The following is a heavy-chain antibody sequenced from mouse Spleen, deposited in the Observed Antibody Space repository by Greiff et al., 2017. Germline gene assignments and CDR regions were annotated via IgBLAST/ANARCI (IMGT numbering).Heavy chain of an antibody. CDR3: ARSNGAY. Sequence: QVQLQQPGAELVMPGASVKLSCKASGYTFTSYWMHWVKQRPGQGLEWIGEIDPSDSYTNYNQKFKGKATLTVDKSSSTAYMQLSSLTSEDSAVYYCARSNGAYWGQGTLVTVSA. J-gene: IGHJ3*01. CDR2: IDPSDSYT. V-gene: IGHV1-69*01. D-gene: IGHD2-5*01. CDR1: GYTFTSYW.